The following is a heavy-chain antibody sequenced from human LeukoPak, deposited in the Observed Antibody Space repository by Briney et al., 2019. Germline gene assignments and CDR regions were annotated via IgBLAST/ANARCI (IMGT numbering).Heavy chain of an antibody. J-gene: IGHJ6*02. CDR3: AREDFWSGYYTGIRDYYGMDV. D-gene: IGHD3-3*01. V-gene: IGHV6-1*01. CDR2: TYYRSKWYN. CDR1: GDSVSSNSAA. Sequence: SQTLSLTCAISGDSVSSNSAAWNWLRQSPSRGLEWLGRTYYRSKWYNDYAVSVKSRITINPDTSKNQFSLQLNSVTPEDTAVYYCAREDFWSGYYTGIRDYYGMDVWGQGTTVTASS.